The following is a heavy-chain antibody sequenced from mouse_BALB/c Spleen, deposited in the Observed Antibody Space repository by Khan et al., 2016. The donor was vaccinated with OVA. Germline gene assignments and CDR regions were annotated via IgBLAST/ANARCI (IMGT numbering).Heavy chain of an antibody. CDR3: ARPRTTEYDYVMDY. J-gene: IGHJ4*01. V-gene: IGHV5-12-2*01. CDR2: ITTGGGNT. CDR1: GFTFSSYS. Sequence: EVELVESGGDLVQPGGSLKLSCAASGFTFSSYSMSWVRQTPEKRLEWVAFITTGGGNTYYPDTVKGRFTVSRDNSKNTLYLQMISLKSEDTAMDSCARPRTTEYDYVMDYWGQGTSVTVSS.